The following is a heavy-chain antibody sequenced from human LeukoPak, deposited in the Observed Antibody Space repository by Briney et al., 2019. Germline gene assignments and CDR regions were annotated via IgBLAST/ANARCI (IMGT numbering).Heavy chain of an antibody. CDR3: LKHDGPGGCTKGAFHS. Sequence: SETLSLTCTISAASISSSSHHWGWIRQSPGKGLEWIGSIYYGQTIYYNPSLNSRVTISVVTSKDQFTLQLNSVNAADTAVYYCLKHDGPGGCTKGAFHSLGQGSLVTVSS. D-gene: IGHD2-8*01. V-gene: IGHV4-39*01. CDR1: AASISSSSHH. CDR2: IYYGQTI. J-gene: IGHJ5*01.